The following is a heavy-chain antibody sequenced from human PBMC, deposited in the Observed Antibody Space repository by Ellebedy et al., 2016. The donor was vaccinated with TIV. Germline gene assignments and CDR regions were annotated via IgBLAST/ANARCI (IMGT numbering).Heavy chain of an antibody. CDR3: AGGYSSGWTDY. V-gene: IGHV4-4*07. Sequence: MPSETLSLTCTVSGGSISSYYWSWIRQPAGKGLAWLGRIYTSGSTNYNPSLQSRVTMSVDTSKNQFSLKLRSVTAADTAVYYCAGGYSSGWTDYWGQGTLVTVSS. J-gene: IGHJ4*02. CDR1: GGSISSYY. D-gene: IGHD6-19*01. CDR2: IYTSGST.